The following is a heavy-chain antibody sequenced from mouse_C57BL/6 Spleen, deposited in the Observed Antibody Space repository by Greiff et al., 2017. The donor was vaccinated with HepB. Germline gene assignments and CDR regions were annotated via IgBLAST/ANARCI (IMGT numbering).Heavy chain of an antibody. CDR3: TREGDNYDMDY. D-gene: IGHD2-13*01. CDR2: INPSSGYT. V-gene: IGHV1-4*01. CDR1: GYTFTSYT. J-gene: IGHJ4*01. Sequence: VQLQQSGAELARPGASVKMSCKASGYTFTSYTMHWVKQRPGQGLEWIGYINPSSGYTKYNQKFKDKATLTADKSSSTAYMQLSSLTYEDAAVYYCTREGDNYDMDYWGQGTSVTVSS.